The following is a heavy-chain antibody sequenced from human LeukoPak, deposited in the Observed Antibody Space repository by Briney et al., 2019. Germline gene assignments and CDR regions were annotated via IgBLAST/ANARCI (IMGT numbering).Heavy chain of an antibody. D-gene: IGHD6-6*01. CDR1: GFTFSDYY. CDR3: ARTVRQLVSPDYYMDV. CDR2: ISSSGSTI. J-gene: IGHJ6*03. V-gene: IGHV3-11*01. Sequence: GGSPRLSCAASGFTFSDYYMSWIRQAPGKGLEWVSYISSSGSTIYYADSVKGRFTISRDNAKNSLYLQMNSLRAEDTAVYYCARTVRQLVSPDYYMDVWGKGTTVTVSS.